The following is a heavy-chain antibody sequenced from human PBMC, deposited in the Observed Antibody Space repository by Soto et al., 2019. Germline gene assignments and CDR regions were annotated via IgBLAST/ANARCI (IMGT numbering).Heavy chain of an antibody. Sequence: EVQLVETGGGLIQPGGSLRLSCAASGFTVSSNYMSWVRQAPGKGLEWVSVIYSGGSTYYADSVKGRFTISRDNSKNTLYLQMNSLRAEDTAVYYCAISSGWYPGTFDYWGQGTLVTVSS. CDR1: GFTVSSNY. D-gene: IGHD6-19*01. J-gene: IGHJ4*02. CDR2: IYSGGST. CDR3: AISSGWYPGTFDY. V-gene: IGHV3-53*02.